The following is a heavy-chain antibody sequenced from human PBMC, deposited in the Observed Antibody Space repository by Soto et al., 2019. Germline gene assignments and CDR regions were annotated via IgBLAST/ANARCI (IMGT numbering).Heavy chain of an antibody. J-gene: IGHJ4*02. CDR3: ARDSPLDQ. Sequence: QVQLVQSGAELKKPGASVKVSCKTSGYTFASYGISWVRQGPGQGLEWMGWISVYDGNTRYAQKVQDRVTITADRSTSTAYMELRSLRPDDKAVYYCARDSPLDQWGQGTLVTVSS. V-gene: IGHV1-18*04. CDR1: GYTFASYG. CDR2: ISVYDGNT.